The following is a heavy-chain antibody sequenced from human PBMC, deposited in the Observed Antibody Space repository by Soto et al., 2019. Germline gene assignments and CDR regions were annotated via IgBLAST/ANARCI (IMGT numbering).Heavy chain of an antibody. D-gene: IGHD2-21*02. CDR3: AHQAYCGGDCYPDY. J-gene: IGHJ4*02. V-gene: IGHV2-5*01. Sequence: QITLKESGPPLVKPTQTLTLTCTFSGFSLSTSGVGVGWIRQPPGKALEWLALIYWNDDKRYSPSLKSRLTITKDTSKNQVVLTMTNMDPVDTATYYCAHQAYCGGDCYPDYWGQGTLVTVSS. CDR2: IYWNDDK. CDR1: GFSLSTSGVG.